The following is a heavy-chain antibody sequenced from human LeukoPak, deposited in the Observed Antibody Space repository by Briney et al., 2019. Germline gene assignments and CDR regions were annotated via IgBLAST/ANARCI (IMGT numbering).Heavy chain of an antibody. V-gene: IGHV1-69*13. CDR2: IIPILGTT. J-gene: IGHJ6*03. CDR1: VGTFITHA. CDR3: ARGDYYYYYMDV. Sequence: SVKVSCKGSVGTFITHATSWVRQGPGEGGERMGGIIPILGTTKYAQKFQGRVTITADESKSTAYMELRSLRSEDTAVYYCARGDYYYYYMDVWGKGTTVTVSS.